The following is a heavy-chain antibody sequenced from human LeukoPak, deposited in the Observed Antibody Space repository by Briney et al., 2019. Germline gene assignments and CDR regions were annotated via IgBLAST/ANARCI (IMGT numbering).Heavy chain of an antibody. CDR3: ARALGSSGNYWSYYYYMDV. V-gene: IGHV3-48*01. CDR2: ISSGSSTI. CDR1: GFTFSSYS. Sequence: GGSLRRSRAASGFTFSSYSMNWVRQAPGKGLEWVSYISSGSSTIYYADSVKGRFTISRDNAKNSLYLQMNSLRAEDTAVYYCARALGSSGNYWSYYYYMDVWGKGTTVTVSS. J-gene: IGHJ6*03. D-gene: IGHD3-22*01.